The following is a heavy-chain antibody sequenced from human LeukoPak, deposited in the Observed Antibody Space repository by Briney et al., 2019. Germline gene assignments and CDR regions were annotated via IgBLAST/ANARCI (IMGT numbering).Heavy chain of an antibody. CDR1: GFTFSSYW. CDR3: ARGGAYYDFWSGPFDY. Sequence: GGSLRLSCAASGFTFSSYWMRWVRQAPGKGLVWVSRINSDGSSTSYADSVKGRFTISRDNAKNTLYLQMNSLRAEDTAVYYCARGGAYYDFWSGPFDYWGQGTLVTVSS. V-gene: IGHV3-74*01. J-gene: IGHJ4*02. D-gene: IGHD3-3*01. CDR2: INSDGSST.